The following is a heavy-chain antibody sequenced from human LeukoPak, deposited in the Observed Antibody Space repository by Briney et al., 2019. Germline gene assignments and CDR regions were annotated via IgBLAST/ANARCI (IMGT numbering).Heavy chain of an antibody. CDR1: GFILSNYW. CDR2: IKQDGREN. V-gene: IGHV3-7*01. Sequence: GGSLRLSCAASGFILSNYWMTWVRQAPGKGLEWVANIKQDGRENYYVDSVKARFTISRDNAKNSMYLQMNSLRAEDTAVYYCARHMKLELPASSGYCYGMDVWGRGTTVTVSS. CDR3: ARHMKLELPASSGYCYGMDV. D-gene: IGHD1-7*01. J-gene: IGHJ6*02.